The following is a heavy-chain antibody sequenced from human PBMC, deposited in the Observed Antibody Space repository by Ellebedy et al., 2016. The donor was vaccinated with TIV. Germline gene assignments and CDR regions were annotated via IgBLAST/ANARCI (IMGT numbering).Heavy chain of an antibody. CDR2: IYTSGST. V-gene: IGHV4-4*07. J-gene: IGHJ4*02. Sequence: SETLSLXCTVSGGSISSYYWSWIRQPAGKGLGWIGRIYTSGSTNYNPSLKSRVTISVDTSKNQFSLKLSSVTAADTAVYYCAREGETGLDYWGQGTLVTVSS. CDR3: AREGETGLDY. D-gene: IGHD3-16*01. CDR1: GGSISSYY.